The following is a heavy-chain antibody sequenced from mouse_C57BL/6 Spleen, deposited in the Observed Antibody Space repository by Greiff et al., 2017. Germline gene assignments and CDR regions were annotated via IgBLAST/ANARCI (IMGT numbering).Heavy chain of an antibody. CDR1: GYTFTSYW. J-gene: IGHJ3*01. Sequence: VQLQQPGAELVKPGASVKMSCKASGYTFTSYWITWVKQRPGQGLEWIGDIYPGSGSTNYNEKFKSKATLTVDTSSSTAYMQLSSLTSEDSAVYYCARNIIYYDYDDWFAYGGQGTLVTVSA. CDR3: ARNIIYYDYDDWFAY. CDR2: IYPGSGST. D-gene: IGHD2-4*01. V-gene: IGHV1-55*01.